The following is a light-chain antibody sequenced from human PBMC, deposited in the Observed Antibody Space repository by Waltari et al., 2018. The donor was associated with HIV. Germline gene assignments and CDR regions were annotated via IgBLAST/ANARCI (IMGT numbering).Light chain of an antibody. CDR2: GAS. Sequence: EIVITQSPATLSVSPGERATLSRRASQSVSSNLVWYQQKPGQAPRLLIYGASTRATGIPARFSGSGSGTEFTLTISSLQSEDFAVYYCQQYNNWPLTFGGGTKVEIK. J-gene: IGKJ4*01. CDR3: QQYNNWPLT. CDR1: QSVSSN. V-gene: IGKV3-15*01.